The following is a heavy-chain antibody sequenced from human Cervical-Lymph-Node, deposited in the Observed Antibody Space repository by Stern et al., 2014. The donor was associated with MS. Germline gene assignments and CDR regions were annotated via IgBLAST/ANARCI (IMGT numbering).Heavy chain of an antibody. CDR3: ARSPATPSGYDRFDY. J-gene: IGHJ4*02. V-gene: IGHV5-51*03. CDR1: GYLFDDYW. D-gene: IGHD5-12*01. CDR2: IFPRDSNT. Sequence: QLVESGAEVKKPGESLKISCEASGYLFDDYWIGWVRQMSGRGLELVAIIFPRDSNTRYSPSVQGQVTISADKSISTAYLQSSRLRASDTAIYSCARSPATPSGYDRFDYWGQGALVTVSS.